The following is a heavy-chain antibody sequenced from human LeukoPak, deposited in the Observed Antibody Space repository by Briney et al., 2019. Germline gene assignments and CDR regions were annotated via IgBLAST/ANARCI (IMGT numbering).Heavy chain of an antibody. V-gene: IGHV4-39*01. CDR2: IYYSLST. Sequence: SETLSLTCTVSGGSISSTSYYWGWIRQPPGKGLEWIGSIYYSLSTYYNPSLKSRVTISVDTSKNQFSLKLSSETAADTAVYYCARSGYSRSRHPGAFDIWGQGTMVTVSS. CDR1: GGSISSTSYY. CDR3: ARSGYSRSRHPGAFDI. J-gene: IGHJ3*02. D-gene: IGHD6-13*01.